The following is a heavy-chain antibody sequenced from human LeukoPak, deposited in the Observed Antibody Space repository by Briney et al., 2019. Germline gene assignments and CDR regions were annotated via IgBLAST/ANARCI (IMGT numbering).Heavy chain of an antibody. J-gene: IGHJ4*02. CDR1: GFTFTSYP. D-gene: IGHD3-16*01. CDR3: AKYRLGTRSPFDF. V-gene: IGHV3-23*01. Sequence: PGGSLRLSCAASGFTFTSYPMNWVRQAPGKGLEWVSAICASGDTTYYADSVKGRFTVSRDNSKNTLFLQMNSLRAEDTAVYYCAKYRLGTRSPFDFWGQGTLVTVSS. CDR2: ICASGDTT.